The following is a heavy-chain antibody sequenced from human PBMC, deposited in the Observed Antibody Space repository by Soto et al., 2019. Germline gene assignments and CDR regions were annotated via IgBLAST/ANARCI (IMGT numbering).Heavy chain of an antibody. J-gene: IGHJ4*02. CDR3: ARVLNLYCGGDCYSFDY. V-gene: IGHV4-31*03. Sequence: SETLSLTCTVSGGSISSGGYYWSWIRQHPGKGLEWIGYIYYSGSTYYNPSLKSRVTISVDTSKNQFSLKLSSVTAADTAVYYCARVLNLYCGGDCYSFDYWGQGTLVTVSS. D-gene: IGHD2-21*01. CDR1: GGSISSGGYY. CDR2: IYYSGST.